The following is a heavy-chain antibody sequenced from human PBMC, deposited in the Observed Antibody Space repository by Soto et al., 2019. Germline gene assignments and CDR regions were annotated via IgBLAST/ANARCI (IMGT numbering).Heavy chain of an antibody. CDR3: ARRFDDYGDYEPEQHLDY. CDR1: GGSISSSSYY. D-gene: IGHD4-17*01. Sequence: PSETLSLTCTVSGGSISSSSYYWGWIRQPPGKGLEWIGSIYYSGSTYYNPSLKSRVTISVDTSKNQFSLKLSSVTAADTAVYYCARRFDDYGDYEPEQHLDYWGQGTLVTVSS. V-gene: IGHV4-39*01. CDR2: IYYSGST. J-gene: IGHJ4*02.